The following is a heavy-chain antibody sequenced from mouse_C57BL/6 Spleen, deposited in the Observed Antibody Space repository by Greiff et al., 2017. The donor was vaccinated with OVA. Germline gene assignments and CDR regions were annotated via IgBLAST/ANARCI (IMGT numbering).Heavy chain of an antibody. CDR2: IDPETGGT. CDR3: TRCSYYTWYFDV. V-gene: IGHV1-15*01. D-gene: IGHD2-12*01. CDR1: GYTFTDYE. J-gene: IGHJ1*03. Sequence: VQLQQSGAELVRPGASVTLSCKASGYTFTDYEMHWVKQTPVHGLEWIGAIDPETGGTAYNQKFKGKAILTADKSSSTAYMELRSLTSEDSAVYYCTRCSYYTWYFDVWGTGTTVTVSS.